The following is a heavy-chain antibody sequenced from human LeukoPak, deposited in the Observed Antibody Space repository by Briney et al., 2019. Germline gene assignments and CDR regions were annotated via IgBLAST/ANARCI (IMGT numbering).Heavy chain of an antibody. Sequence: SETLSLTCTVSGGSISSYYWSWIRQPPGKGLEWIGYISYSGSTNYNPSLKSRVTISVDTSKNQFSLKLSSVTAADTAVYYCARGAYCGANCFYYFDYWGQGILATVSS. CDR3: ARGAYCGANCFYYFDY. CDR2: ISYSGST. J-gene: IGHJ4*02. D-gene: IGHD2-21*01. V-gene: IGHV4-59*08. CDR1: GGSISSYY.